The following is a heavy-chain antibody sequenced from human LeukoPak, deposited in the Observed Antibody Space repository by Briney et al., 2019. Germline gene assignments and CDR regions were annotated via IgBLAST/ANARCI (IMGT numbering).Heavy chain of an antibody. CDR1: GFTFSSYA. Sequence: GGSLGLSCAASGFTFSSYAMHWVRQAPGKGLEWVAVISYDGSNKYYADSVKGRFTTSRDNSKNTLYLQMNSLRAEDTAVYYCARAYYDSSGWDFFDYWGQGTPVTVSS. CDR2: ISYDGSNK. J-gene: IGHJ4*02. V-gene: IGHV3-30*04. D-gene: IGHD3-22*01. CDR3: ARAYYDSSGWDFFDY.